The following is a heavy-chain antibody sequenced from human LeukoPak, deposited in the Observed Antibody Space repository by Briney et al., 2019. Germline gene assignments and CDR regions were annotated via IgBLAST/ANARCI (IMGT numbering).Heavy chain of an antibody. CDR1: GGSISSYY. Sequence: SETLSLTCTVSGGSISSYYWSWIRQPAGKGLEWIGRIYTSGSTNYNPSLKSRVTMSVDTSKNQFSLKLSSVTAADTAVYYCARVDSGYDFPKVDYWGQGTLVTVSS. J-gene: IGHJ4*02. D-gene: IGHD5-12*01. CDR3: ARVDSGYDFPKVDY. V-gene: IGHV4-4*07. CDR2: IYTSGST.